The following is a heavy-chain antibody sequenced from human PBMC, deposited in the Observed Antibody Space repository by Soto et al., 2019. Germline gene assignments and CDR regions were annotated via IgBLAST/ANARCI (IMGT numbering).Heavy chain of an antibody. CDR2: IHPAGINT. D-gene: IGHD1-1*01. CDR3: ARDTSWKDLVWWFDL. V-gene: IGHV1-46*03. Sequence: ASVKVSCKAFGCSFISHYMHWVRQAPGQGLEWMGTIHPAGINTAYAQKFQGRVTMTTDTSTSTVYMELTSLTSEDTAVYYCARDTSWKDLVWWFDLWGQGTLVTAS. CDR1: GCSFISHY. J-gene: IGHJ5*02.